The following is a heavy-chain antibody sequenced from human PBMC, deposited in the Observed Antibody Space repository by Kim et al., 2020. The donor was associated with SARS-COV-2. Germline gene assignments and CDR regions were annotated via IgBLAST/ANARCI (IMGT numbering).Heavy chain of an antibody. CDR3: AREGYSSSWYVDY. J-gene: IGHJ4*02. V-gene: IGHV3-21*01. Sequence: YAGAVKGRFPISRDNAKNSLYLQMNSLRSEDTAVYYCAREGYSSSWYVDYWGQGTLVTVSS. D-gene: IGHD6-13*01.